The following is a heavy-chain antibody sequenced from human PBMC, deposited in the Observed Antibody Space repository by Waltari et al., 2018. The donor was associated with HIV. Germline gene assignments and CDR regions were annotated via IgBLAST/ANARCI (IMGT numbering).Heavy chain of an antibody. CDR2: MSPNSGNT. J-gene: IGHJ6*02. V-gene: IGHV1-8*01. Sequence: QVQLVQSGAAVKKPGASVKVFCKASGYAFATYDVNWVRQATGQGPEWMGWMSPNSGNTVYAQEFQGRVTMTRDTSISTVYMELSSLTSEDTAVYYCARGGSASMDVWGQGTTVTVSS. CDR3: ARGGSASMDV. CDR1: GYAFATYD.